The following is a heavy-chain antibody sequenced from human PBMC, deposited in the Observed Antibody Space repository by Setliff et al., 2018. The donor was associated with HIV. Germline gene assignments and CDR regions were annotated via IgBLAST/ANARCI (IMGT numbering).Heavy chain of an antibody. D-gene: IGHD1-26*01. J-gene: IGHJ4*02. Sequence: GSLRLSCAASGFTFSSYSMNWVRQAPGKGLEWVAFIRYDGSYRYYVDSVKGRFTISRDNVKNSLYLQMNSLRAEDTAVYYCARDRYSGSSTDYWGQGTLVTVSS. CDR3: ARDRYSGSSTDY. CDR1: GFTFSSYS. V-gene: IGHV3-30*02. CDR2: IRYDGSYR.